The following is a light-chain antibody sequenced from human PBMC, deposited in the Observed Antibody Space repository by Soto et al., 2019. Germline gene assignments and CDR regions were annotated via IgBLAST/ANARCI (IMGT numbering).Light chain of an antibody. Sequence: EVVMTQSPATLSVSPGERATLSCRASRGIGSTLAWYQQKPGQTPRLLIYDTSTRATGVPARFIGSASGTEFTLTITSLQSEDFAVYYCQHYVNWPLTFGGETRVENK. CDR2: DTS. CDR1: RGIGST. J-gene: IGKJ4*01. V-gene: IGKV3-15*01. CDR3: QHYVNWPLT.